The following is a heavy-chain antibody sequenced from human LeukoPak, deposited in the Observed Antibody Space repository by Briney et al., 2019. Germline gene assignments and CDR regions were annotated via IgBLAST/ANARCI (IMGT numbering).Heavy chain of an antibody. Sequence: GGSLRLSCAASGFAVSSNSMSWVRQAPGKGLEWVSVIYSGGRTYYVDSVKGRFTISRDNSKNIVYLQMNSLRAEDTAVYYCARPDNYGYYFEYWGQGTLVTVSS. CDR1: GFAVSSNS. D-gene: IGHD5-18*01. CDR3: ARPDNYGYYFEY. V-gene: IGHV3-53*01. CDR2: IYSGGRT. J-gene: IGHJ4*02.